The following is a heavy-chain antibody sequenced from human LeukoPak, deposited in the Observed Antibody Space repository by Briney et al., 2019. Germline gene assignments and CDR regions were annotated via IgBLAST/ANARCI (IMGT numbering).Heavy chain of an antibody. CDR1: GFRVSDYL. J-gene: IGHJ4*02. CDR2: INPDNGGT. D-gene: IGHD1-1*01. Sequence: ASVKVSFKASGFRVSDYLIHWIRQAPGQGPQYMGWINPDNGGTHYSQHFQVRVTMTRDTSVSTVYMELTSLSSDDTAVYFCARGLFGTTWFDFWGQGTLVTVSS. CDR3: ARGLFGTTWFDF. V-gene: IGHV1-2*02.